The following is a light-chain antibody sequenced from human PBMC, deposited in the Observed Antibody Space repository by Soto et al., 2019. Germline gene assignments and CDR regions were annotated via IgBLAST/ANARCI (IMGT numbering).Light chain of an antibody. CDR2: DAS. CDR3: QQRSTRPPVT. V-gene: IGKV3-11*01. J-gene: IGKJ4*01. Sequence: LSVSPGERAPLSCRASQSLSSNLACYQQQPGQAPRLLIYDASNRATGIPARFSGSGSGTDFTLTISSLEPEDFAVYYCQQRSTRPPVTFGGGTKVDIK. CDR1: QSLSSN.